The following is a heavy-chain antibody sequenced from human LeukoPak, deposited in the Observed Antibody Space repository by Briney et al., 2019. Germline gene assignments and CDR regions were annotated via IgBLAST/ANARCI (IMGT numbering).Heavy chain of an antibody. CDR3: ARDRGRGYDYNSGDFDF. CDR1: GYSFTGYY. J-gene: IGHJ4*02. D-gene: IGHD3-22*01. V-gene: IGHV1-2*02. CDR2: INPDTGGT. Sequence: GASVKVSCKASGYSFTGYYMHWVRQAPGQGLDWMGWINPDTGGTKYAQKFQGRVTMTRDTSINTAYMELTWLGSDDTAVYYCARDRGRGYDYNSGDFDFWGQGTLVTVSS.